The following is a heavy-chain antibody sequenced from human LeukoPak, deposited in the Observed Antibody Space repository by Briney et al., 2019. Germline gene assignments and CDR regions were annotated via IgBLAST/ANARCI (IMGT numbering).Heavy chain of an antibody. Sequence: GGSLRLSCAASGFTFSSYGMHWVRQAPGKGLEWVAVISYDGSKKYYADSVKGRFTISRDNSKNTLYVQMNRLRAEDTGGYYGAKPSVTDLDAFDIWGQGTMVTVSS. V-gene: IGHV3-30*18. CDR3: AKPSVTDLDAFDI. D-gene: IGHD4-17*01. J-gene: IGHJ3*02. CDR2: ISYDGSKK. CDR1: GFTFSSYG.